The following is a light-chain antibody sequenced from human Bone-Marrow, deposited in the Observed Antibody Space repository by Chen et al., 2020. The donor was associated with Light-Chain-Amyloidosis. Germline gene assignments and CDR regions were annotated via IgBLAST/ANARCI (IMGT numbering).Light chain of an antibody. CDR3: QSADSSGTYEVI. CDR2: RDT. J-gene: IGLJ2*01. Sequence: SYELTQPPSVSVSPGQTARITCSGDDLPTKYAYWYQQKPGPAPVLVIHRDTERPSGISERFSGSSSGTTATLTISGVQAEDEADYLCQSADSSGTYEVIFGGGTKLTVL. CDR1: DLPTKY. V-gene: IGLV3-25*03.